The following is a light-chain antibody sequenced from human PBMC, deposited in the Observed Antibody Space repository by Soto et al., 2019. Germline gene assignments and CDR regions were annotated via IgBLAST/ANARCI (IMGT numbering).Light chain of an antibody. J-gene: IGLJ2*01. Sequence: QSVLTQPPSASGTPGQRVTISCSGGSSNIGSNTVSWYQQLPGTAPKLVMYVNNQRSSGVPDRFSGSKSGTSASLAISGLQAEDEADYYCATWDDSLNGPVFGGGTQLTVL. CDR1: SSNIGSNT. CDR3: ATWDDSLNGPV. V-gene: IGLV1-44*01. CDR2: VNN.